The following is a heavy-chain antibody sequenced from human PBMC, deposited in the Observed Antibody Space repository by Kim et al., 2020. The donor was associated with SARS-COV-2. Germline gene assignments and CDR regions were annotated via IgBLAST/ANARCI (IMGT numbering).Heavy chain of an antibody. J-gene: IGHJ3*02. V-gene: IGHV4-38-2*02. CDR2: IYHSGST. CDR3: ARVGDCYSCKAFDI. Sequence: SETLSLTCTVSGYSISSGYYWGWIRQPPGKGLEWIGSIYHSGSTYYNPSLKSRVTISVDTSKNQFSLKLSSVTAADTAVYYCARVGDCYSCKAFDIWGQGTMVTVSS. D-gene: IGHD2-21*02. CDR1: GYSISSGYY.